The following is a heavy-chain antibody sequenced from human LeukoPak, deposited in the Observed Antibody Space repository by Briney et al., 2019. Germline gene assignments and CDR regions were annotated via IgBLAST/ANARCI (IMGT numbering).Heavy chain of an antibody. D-gene: IGHD3-22*01. Sequence: GGSLRLSCAASGFTFSSYGMHWVRQAPGKGLEWVAVIWYDGSNKYYADSVKGRFTISRDNSKNTLYLQMNSLRAEDTAVYYCARDRLKHYYDSSGSIDYWGQGTLVTVSS. V-gene: IGHV3-33*01. CDR2: IWYDGSNK. CDR3: ARDRLKHYYDSSGSIDY. CDR1: GFTFSSYG. J-gene: IGHJ4*02.